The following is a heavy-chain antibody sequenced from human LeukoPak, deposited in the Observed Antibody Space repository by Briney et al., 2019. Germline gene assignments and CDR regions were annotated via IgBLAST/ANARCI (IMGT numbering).Heavy chain of an antibody. CDR3: ARDLSYFDY. CDR2: IKQDGSEK. V-gene: IGHV3-7*03. D-gene: IGHD2/OR15-2a*01. Sequence: GGSLRLSCAASGFTFGSYWMSWVRQAPGKGLEWVANIKQDGSEKYYVDSVKGRFTISRDNAKNSLYLQMNSLRAEDTAVYYCARDLSYFDYWGQGTLVTVSS. J-gene: IGHJ4*02. CDR1: GFTFGSYW.